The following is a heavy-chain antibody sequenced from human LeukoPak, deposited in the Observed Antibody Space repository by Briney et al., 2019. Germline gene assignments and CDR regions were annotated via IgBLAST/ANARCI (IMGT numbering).Heavy chain of an antibody. D-gene: IGHD2-2*01. CDR1: GDSMYSGSYY. V-gene: IGHV4-31*03. J-gene: IGHJ5*02. CDR2: THYSGST. CDR3: ARQIGYCSSTSCHSGVWFDP. Sequence: SETLSLTCTVSGDSMYSGSYYWSWIRQHPGKGLEWIGYTHYSGSTYYNPSLKSRVTISVDTSKNQFSLKLSSVTAADTAVYYCARQIGYCSSTSCHSGVWFDPWGQGTLVTVSS.